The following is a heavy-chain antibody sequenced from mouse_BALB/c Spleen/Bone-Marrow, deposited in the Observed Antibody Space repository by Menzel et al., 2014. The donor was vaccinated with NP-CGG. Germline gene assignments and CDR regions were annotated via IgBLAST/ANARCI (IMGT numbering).Heavy chain of an antibody. V-gene: IGHV1S56*01. CDR2: IFPGDSTP. CDR3: VRSRLRDWYCDV. Sequence: VQLAESAVELVKPGASVTLSCLASGITFTSYDINWVRQRPEQGLEWIGWIFPGDSTPKYNEKFMGKATLSTDKSSSTVHMQLSRRTSEDSGVYFCVRSRLRDWYCDVWGAGPTVTMSS. D-gene: IGHD2-2*01. J-gene: IGHJ1*01. CDR1: GITFTSYD.